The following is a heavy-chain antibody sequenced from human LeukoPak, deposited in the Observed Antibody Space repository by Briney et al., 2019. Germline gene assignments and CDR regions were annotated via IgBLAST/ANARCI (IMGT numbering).Heavy chain of an antibody. J-gene: IGHJ3*02. CDR2: INPSGGST. V-gene: IGHV1-46*01. Sequence: ASVKVSCKASGYTFTAYYIHWVRQAPGQGLEWMGAINPSGGSTANAQKFQGRVTITADESTNTAYMELSSLRSEDTAVYYCARASDGFWSGYWGAFNIWGQGTMVTVSS. D-gene: IGHD3-3*01. CDR1: GYTFTAYY. CDR3: ARASDGFWSGYWGAFNI.